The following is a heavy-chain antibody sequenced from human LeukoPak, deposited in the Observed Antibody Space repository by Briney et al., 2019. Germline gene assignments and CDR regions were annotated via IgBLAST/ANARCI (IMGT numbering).Heavy chain of an antibody. D-gene: IGHD1-26*01. CDR3: TTDEWA. Sequence: GRCLTPSCPPAGFTFTNAWTGCVSQPPGNWQEWDGSIKNKTQGRTSDSAAPVKGRFPISRDDSKNTLYLQMNSLKTEDTAVYYCTTDEWAWGQGKMVTVSS. CDR1: GFTFTNAW. V-gene: IGHV3-15*01. CDR2: IKNKTQGRTS. J-gene: IGHJ3*01.